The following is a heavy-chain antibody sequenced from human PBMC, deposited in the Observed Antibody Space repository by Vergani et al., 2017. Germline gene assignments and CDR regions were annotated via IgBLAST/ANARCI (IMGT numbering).Heavy chain of an antibody. CDR2: ISSSSSTI. D-gene: IGHD3-10*01. CDR3: ARDQMVRGGLLNYYYYYGMDV. V-gene: IGHV3-21*05. J-gene: IGHJ6*02. CDR1: GFTFSSYS. Sequence: EVQLVESGGGLVKPGGSLRLSCAASGFTFSSYSMNWVRQAPGKGLEWVSYISSSSSTIYYADSVKGRFTISRDNAKNSLYLQMNSLRAEDTAVYYCARDQMVRGGLLNYYYYYGMDVWGQGTTVTVSS.